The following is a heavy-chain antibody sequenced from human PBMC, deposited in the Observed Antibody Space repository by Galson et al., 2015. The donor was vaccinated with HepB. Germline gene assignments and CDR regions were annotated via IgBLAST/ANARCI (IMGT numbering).Heavy chain of an antibody. Sequence: LRLSCAGSGFPFGNYAMSWFRQAPGKGLEWLGYIKSKTFGGTTQYAASVRGRFTISRDDSASLAYLQMNNLRIEDTAMYYCTLGGAAAYWGQGTLVTV. D-gene: IGHD2-15*01. J-gene: IGHJ4*02. CDR2: IKSKTFGGTT. V-gene: IGHV3-49*03. CDR1: GFPFGNYA. CDR3: TLGGAAAY.